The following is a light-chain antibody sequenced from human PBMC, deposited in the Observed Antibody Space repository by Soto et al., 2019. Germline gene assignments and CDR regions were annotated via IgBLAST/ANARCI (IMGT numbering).Light chain of an antibody. CDR2: EVS. J-gene: IGLJ3*02. CDR1: SSDVGGYNY. Sequence: QSALTQPASVSGSPGQSITISCTGTSSDVGGYNYVSWYQQHPGKAPKLMIYEVSNRPSGVSNRFSGSKSDNTASLTISGLQAKDEADYYCSSYTSSSTRVFGGGTKLTVL. V-gene: IGLV2-14*01. CDR3: SSYTSSSTRV.